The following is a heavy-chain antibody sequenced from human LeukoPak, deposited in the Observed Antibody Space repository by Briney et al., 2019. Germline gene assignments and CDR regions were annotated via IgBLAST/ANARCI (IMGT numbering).Heavy chain of an antibody. V-gene: IGHV4-34*01. J-gene: IGHJ5*02. D-gene: IGHD6-19*01. CDR1: GGSFSGYY. CDR3: ARAGYSSGWYNWFDP. Sequence: KPSETLSLTCAVYGGSFSGYYWRWIRQPPGKGLEWIGEINHSGSTNYNPSLKSRVTISVDTSKNQFSLKLSSVTAADTAVYYCARAGYSSGWYNWFDPWGQGTLVTVSS. CDR2: INHSGST.